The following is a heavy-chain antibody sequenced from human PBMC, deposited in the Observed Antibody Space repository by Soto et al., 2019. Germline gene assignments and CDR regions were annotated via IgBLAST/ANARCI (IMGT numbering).Heavy chain of an antibody. V-gene: IGHV3-23*01. Sequence: PGGSLRLSCAASAFTFTNHAMNWVRQAPGKGLEWVSGVSGSGGRTSYADSVKGRFTVSRDNSKNTLYLQMNTLRAEDTAVYYCARWARDGYTSPNDYSAQRTLDTVSS. CDR3: ARWARDGYTSPNDY. J-gene: IGHJ4*01. CDR2: VSGSGGRT. D-gene: IGHD6-25*01. CDR1: AFTFTNHA.